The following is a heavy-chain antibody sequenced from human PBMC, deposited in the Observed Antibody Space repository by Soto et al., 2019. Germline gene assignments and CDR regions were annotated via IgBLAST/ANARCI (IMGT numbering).Heavy chain of an antibody. CDR2: IDPSDSYT. J-gene: IGHJ6*02. D-gene: IGHD3-3*01. CDR1: GYSFTSYW. Sequence: GESLKISCRGSGYSFTSYWISWVRQMPGKGLEWMGRIDPSDSYTNYSPSFQGHVIISADKSISTAYLQWSSLKASDTAMYYCARHEQETITIFGVVTSYGMDVWGQGTTVTVSS. CDR3: ARHEQETITIFGVVTSYGMDV. V-gene: IGHV5-10-1*01.